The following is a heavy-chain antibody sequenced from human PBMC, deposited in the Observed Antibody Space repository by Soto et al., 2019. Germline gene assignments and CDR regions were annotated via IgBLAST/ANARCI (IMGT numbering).Heavy chain of an antibody. CDR2: IYPGDSDT. CDR3: ARSYYGVDYYYYGMDV. V-gene: IGHV5-51*01. D-gene: IGHD3-10*01. Sequence: GESLKISCKASGYSFTTYWIGWVRQMPGKGLEWMGIIYPGDSDTRYSPSFQGQVTISADKSISTAYLQWSSLKASDTAMYYCARSYYGVDYYYYGMDVWGQGTTVTVSS. CDR1: GYSFTTYW. J-gene: IGHJ6*02.